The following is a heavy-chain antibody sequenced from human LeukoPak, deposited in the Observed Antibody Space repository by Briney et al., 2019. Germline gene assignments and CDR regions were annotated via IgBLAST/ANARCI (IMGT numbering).Heavy chain of an antibody. CDR2: ISGSGVNT. CDR3: AKNPYSGCCHWFDP. CDR1: GFTFSSHA. Sequence: PGGSLRLSCAASGFTFSSHAMSWVRQAPGKGLEWVSTISGSGVNTYYADSVRGRFTISRDNSRNTLYLQMNSLRAEDTAIYYCAKNPYSGCCHWFDPWGQGTLVTVSS. J-gene: IGHJ5*02. D-gene: IGHD6-19*01. V-gene: IGHV3-23*01.